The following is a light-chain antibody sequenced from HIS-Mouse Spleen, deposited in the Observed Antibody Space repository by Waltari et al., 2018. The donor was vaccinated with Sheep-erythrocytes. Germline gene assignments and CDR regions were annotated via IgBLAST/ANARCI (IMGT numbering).Light chain of an antibody. CDR1: SGSIAINY. V-gene: IGLV6-57*04. CDR3: QSYDSSNHGV. J-gene: IGLJ3*02. Sequence: NFMLTQPHSVSESPGKTVTISCTRSSGSIAINYVQWYQQRPGSAPTTVIYEDNQRPSGVPDRFSGSIDSSSNSASLTISGLKTEDEADYYCQSYDSSNHGVFGGGTKLTVL. CDR2: EDN.